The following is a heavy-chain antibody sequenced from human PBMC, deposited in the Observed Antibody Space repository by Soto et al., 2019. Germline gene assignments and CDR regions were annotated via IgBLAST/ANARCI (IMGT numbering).Heavy chain of an antibody. CDR2: IYYSGST. CDR1: GGSISSSSYY. V-gene: IGHV4-39*01. CDR3: ASPLLWLGYGMDV. Sequence: QLQLQESGPGLVKPSETLSLTCTVSGGSISSSSYYWGWIRQPPGKGLEWIGSIYYSGSTYYNPSLKSRVTISVDTSKNQFSLKLSSVTAADTAVYYCASPLLWLGYGMDVWGQGTTVTVSS. J-gene: IGHJ6*02. D-gene: IGHD3-10*01.